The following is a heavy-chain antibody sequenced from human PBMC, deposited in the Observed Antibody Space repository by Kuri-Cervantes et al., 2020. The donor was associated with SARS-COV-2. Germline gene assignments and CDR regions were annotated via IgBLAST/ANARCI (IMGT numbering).Heavy chain of an antibody. D-gene: IGHD6-13*01. V-gene: IGHV4-4*07. J-gene: IGHJ5*02. CDR1: GASISSYY. CDR2: VYTSGIT. Sequence: SQTLSLTCAVFGASISSYYWNWIRQPAGKGLEWIGRVYTSGITNYNPSLKSRVTISVDTSKNQFSLKLSSVTAADTAAYYCARESSSSWYWFDPWGQGTLVTVSS. CDR3: ARESSSSWYWFDP.